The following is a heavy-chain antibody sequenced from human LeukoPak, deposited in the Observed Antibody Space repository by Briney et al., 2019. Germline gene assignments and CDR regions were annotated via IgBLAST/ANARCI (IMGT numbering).Heavy chain of an antibody. CDR1: VGSFSGYY. D-gene: IGHD2-15*01. Sequence: PSETLSLTCAVSVGSFSGYYWSWIRQPPGKGLEWIGEINHSGSTNYNSSLKSRVTISVDTSKNQFSLKLSSVTAADTAVYYCARDPSWVAGRAFDIWGQGTTVTVSP. V-gene: IGHV4-34*01. J-gene: IGHJ3*02. CDR2: INHSGST. CDR3: ARDPSWVAGRAFDI.